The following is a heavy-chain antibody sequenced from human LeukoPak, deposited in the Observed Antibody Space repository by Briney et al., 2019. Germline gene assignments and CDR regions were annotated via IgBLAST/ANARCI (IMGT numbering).Heavy chain of an antibody. CDR1: GVTFSSYA. CDR2: IIPIFGTA. Sequence: SVKLSCKASGVTFSSYAISWVRQAPGQGLEWIGGIIPIFGTANYAQKFQGRVTITADESTSTAYMELSSLRSEDTAVYYCARGRIVAIYFDYWGQGTLVTVSS. CDR3: ARGRIVAIYFDY. D-gene: IGHD5-12*01. J-gene: IGHJ4*02. V-gene: IGHV1-69*13.